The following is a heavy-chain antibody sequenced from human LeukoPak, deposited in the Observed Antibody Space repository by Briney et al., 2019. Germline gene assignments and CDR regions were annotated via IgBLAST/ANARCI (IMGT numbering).Heavy chain of an antibody. V-gene: IGHV3-7*01. CDR3: ARSGSDFDC. CDR2: IKQDGSEK. Sequence: GGSLRLSCAASGFTFSSYWMSWVRQTPGKGLEWVANIKQDGSEKNYVDSVKGRFTISRDNAKNSQYLQINSLRVEDTAVYYCARSGSDFDCWGQGTLVSVSS. D-gene: IGHD1-26*01. J-gene: IGHJ4*02. CDR1: GFTFSSYW.